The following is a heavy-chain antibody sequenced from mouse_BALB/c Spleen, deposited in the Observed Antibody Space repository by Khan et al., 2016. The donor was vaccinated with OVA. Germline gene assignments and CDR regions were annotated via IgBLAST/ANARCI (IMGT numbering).Heavy chain of an antibody. V-gene: IGHV9-3-1*01. CDR2: ISTYTGEP. CDR1: GYTFTHYG. CDR3: TRPPHFSYVLVY. Sequence: QIQLVQSGPELKKPGETVKISCKASGYTFTHYGMNWVKQAPGKALKWMGWISTYTGEPTYADHFKGRFAFSLETSASTAYLQINNLKNEDTDTDCCTRPPHFSYVLVYWGQGSSVTVSS. J-gene: IGHJ4*01.